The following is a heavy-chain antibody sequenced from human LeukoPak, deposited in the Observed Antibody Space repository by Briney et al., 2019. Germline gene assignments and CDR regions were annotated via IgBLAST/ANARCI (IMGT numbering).Heavy chain of an antibody. CDR3: TTDLRGYSSSVPYYYYYMDV. D-gene: IGHD6-6*01. CDR1: GFTFSNAW. J-gene: IGHJ6*03. Sequence: GGSLRLSCAASGFTFSNAWMSWVRQAPGKGLEWVGRIKSKTDGGTTDYAAPVKGRFTISRDDSKNTLYLQMNSLKTEDTAVYYCTTDLRGYSSSVPYYYYYMDVWGKGTTVTVSS. CDR2: IKSKTDGGTT. V-gene: IGHV3-15*01.